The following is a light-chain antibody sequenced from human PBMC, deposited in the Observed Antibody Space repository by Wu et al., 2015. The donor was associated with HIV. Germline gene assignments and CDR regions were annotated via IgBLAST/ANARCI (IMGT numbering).Light chain of an antibody. J-gene: IGKJ2*03. CDR2: GAS. V-gene: IGKV3-20*01. CDR1: QSVSSAY. Sequence: EIVLTQSPDTLSLSPGERATLSCRASQSVSSAYLAWYQQKPGQAPTLLIHGASSRATGIPDRFSGSGSGTDFTLTITRLEPEDFAVYYCQYYNSWPPNGFGQGTKLEIK. CDR3: QYYNSWPPNG.